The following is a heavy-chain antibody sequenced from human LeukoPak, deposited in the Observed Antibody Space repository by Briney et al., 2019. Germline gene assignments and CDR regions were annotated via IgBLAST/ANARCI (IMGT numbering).Heavy chain of an antibody. Sequence: PETLSLTCTVSGYSISSGYYWGWIRQPPGKGLEWIGSFYHSGSTYYNPSLKSRVTISVDTSKNQFSLKLSSVTAEDTAVYYCAKDLTAFSSSPEAYDAFDIWGQGTMVTVSS. V-gene: IGHV4-38-2*02. D-gene: IGHD6-6*01. CDR2: FYHSGST. CDR1: GYSISSGYY. J-gene: IGHJ3*02. CDR3: AKDLTAFSSSPEAYDAFDI.